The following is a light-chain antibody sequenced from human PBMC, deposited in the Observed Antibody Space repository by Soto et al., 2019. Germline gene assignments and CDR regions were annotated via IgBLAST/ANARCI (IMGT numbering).Light chain of an antibody. CDR3: QHYSNWPPT. V-gene: IGKV3-15*01. Sequence: EMVMTQSPATLSVSPGERVTLSCRASESVHSNLAWYQQKPGQGPSLLIYYASTRVTGVPDRFSGSGSGTEFTLTISSLQSEDLGVYYCQHYSNWPPTFGQGTKVEIK. J-gene: IGKJ1*01. CDR1: ESVHSN. CDR2: YAS.